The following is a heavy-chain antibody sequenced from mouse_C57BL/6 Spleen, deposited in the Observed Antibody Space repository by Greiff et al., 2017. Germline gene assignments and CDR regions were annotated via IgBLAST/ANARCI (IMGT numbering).Heavy chain of an antibody. V-gene: IGHV1-9*01. D-gene: IGHD1-1*01. CDR3: ARGLLPGNYFDY. CDR1: GYTFTGYW. CDR2: IFPGNGST. J-gene: IGHJ2*01. Sequence: QVQLQQSGAELMKPGASVKLSCKASGYTFTGYWIEWVKQRPGHGLEWIGKIFPGNGSTNYNEKFKGKATFTADKSSNTAYMQLSSLTTEDSALYYCARGLLPGNYFDYWGQGTTLTVSS.